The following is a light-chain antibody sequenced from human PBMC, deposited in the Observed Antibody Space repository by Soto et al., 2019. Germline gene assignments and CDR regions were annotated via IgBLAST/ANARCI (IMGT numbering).Light chain of an antibody. CDR1: QTISSS. Sequence: EIVMTQSPATLSMSPGERATLSCWASQTISSSLAWYQQKPGQAPRLLIYGASTRAAGVPVRFSGSGSGTEFTLTINRLEPEDFATYYCRHLNSYPSVQFGQGTKVEIK. CDR2: GAS. J-gene: IGKJ1*01. V-gene: IGKV3-15*01. CDR3: RHLNSYPSVQ.